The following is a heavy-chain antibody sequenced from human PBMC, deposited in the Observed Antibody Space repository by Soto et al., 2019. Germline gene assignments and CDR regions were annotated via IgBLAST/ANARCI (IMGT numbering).Heavy chain of an antibody. D-gene: IGHD5-12*01. V-gene: IGHV3-48*04. Sequence: GSLSLSCAASGFTFSSYAMNLVRQAPGKGLEWLSYIGSTGSTIYYADSVKGRFTISRDDGKNSVYLQMNTLRAEDTAVYYCARRGYSGYDWGWYFDFWGQGTPVTVSS. CDR2: IGSTGSTI. CDR1: GFTFSSYA. J-gene: IGHJ4*02. CDR3: ARRGYSGYDWGWYFDF.